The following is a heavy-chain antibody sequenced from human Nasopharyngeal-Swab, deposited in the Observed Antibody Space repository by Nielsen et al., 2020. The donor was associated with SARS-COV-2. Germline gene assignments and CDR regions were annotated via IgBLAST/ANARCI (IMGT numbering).Heavy chain of an antibody. CDR3: ALGGSYDFYYYYGMDV. Sequence: GGSLRPSCAASGFTFSSYDMSWVRQVPGKGLEWVSVIYSGGSSTYYADSVKGRFTISRDNSKNTLYLQMNSLRAEDTAVYYCALGGSYDFYYYYGMDVWGQGTTVTVSS. CDR2: IYSGGSST. D-gene: IGHD3-3*01. V-gene: IGHV3-23*03. CDR1: GFTFSSYD. J-gene: IGHJ6*02.